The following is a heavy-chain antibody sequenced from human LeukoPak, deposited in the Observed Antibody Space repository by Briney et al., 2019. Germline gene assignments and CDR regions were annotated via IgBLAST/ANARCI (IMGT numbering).Heavy chain of an antibody. V-gene: IGHV3-64*01. J-gene: IGHJ3*02. CDR3: ARVGDISAFDI. CDR2: ISSNGDST. D-gene: IGHD2-15*01. CDR1: GFTFSSYA. Sequence: GGSLRLSCTASGFTFSSYAMHWVRRAAGKGLEYVSAISSNGDSTYYANSVEGRFSISRDNSKSTLYLQMGSLRADDMAIYYCARVGDISAFDIWGQGTMVTVSS.